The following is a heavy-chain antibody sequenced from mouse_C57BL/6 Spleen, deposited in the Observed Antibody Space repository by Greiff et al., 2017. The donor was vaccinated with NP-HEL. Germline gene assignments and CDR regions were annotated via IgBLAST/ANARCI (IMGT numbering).Heavy chain of an antibody. J-gene: IGHJ1*03. Sequence: QVQLQQPGAELVKPGASVKLSCKASGYTFTSYWMHWVKQRPGPGLEWIGMIHPNSGSTNYNEKFKSKATLTVDKSSSTAYMQLSSLTSEDSAVYYCATYDGYSCWYFDVWGTGTTVTVSS. CDR2: IHPNSGST. CDR3: ATYDGYSCWYFDV. CDR1: GYTFTSYW. D-gene: IGHD2-3*01. V-gene: IGHV1-64*01.